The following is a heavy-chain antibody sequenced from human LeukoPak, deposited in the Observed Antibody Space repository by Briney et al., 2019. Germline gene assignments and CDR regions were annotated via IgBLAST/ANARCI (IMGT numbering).Heavy chain of an antibody. V-gene: IGHV4-38-2*02. CDR2: IYHSGST. D-gene: IGHD4-17*01. CDR1: GYSISSGYY. Sequence: PSETLSLTCTVSGYSISSGYYWGWIRQPPGKGLEWIGSIYHSGSTYYNPSLKSRVTISVDTSKNQFSLKLSPVTAADTAVYYCARVFRYGDYVAYYFDYWGQGTLVTVSS. CDR3: ARVFRYGDYVAYYFDY. J-gene: IGHJ4*02.